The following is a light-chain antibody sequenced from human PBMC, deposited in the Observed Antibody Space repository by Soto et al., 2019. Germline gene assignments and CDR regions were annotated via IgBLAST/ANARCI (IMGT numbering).Light chain of an antibody. Sequence: DIVMTQSPLSLPVTPGEPASISCRSSQSLLHSNGYHSLDWYLQKPGQSPQLLIYFGSNRASGVPDRFRGSGSGTEFTLKISIVEPEDVGVYYCMQALQTRTFGQGTKVEIK. CDR2: FGS. CDR3: MQALQTRT. V-gene: IGKV2-28*01. J-gene: IGKJ1*01. CDR1: QSLLHSNGYHS.